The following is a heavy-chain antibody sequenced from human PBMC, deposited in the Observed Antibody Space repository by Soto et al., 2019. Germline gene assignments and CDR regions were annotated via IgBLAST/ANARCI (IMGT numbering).Heavy chain of an antibody. CDR2: IIPIFGTA. Sequence: QVQLVQSGAEVKKPGSSVKVSCKASGGTFSSYAISWVRQAPGRGLEWMGGIIPIFGTANYAQKFQGRVTITADESTSTAYMELSSLISEDTAVYYCARGGPLMVYASRYFDYWGQGTLVTVSS. CDR3: ARGGPLMVYASRYFDY. CDR1: GGTFSSYA. V-gene: IGHV1-69*01. D-gene: IGHD2-8*01. J-gene: IGHJ4*02.